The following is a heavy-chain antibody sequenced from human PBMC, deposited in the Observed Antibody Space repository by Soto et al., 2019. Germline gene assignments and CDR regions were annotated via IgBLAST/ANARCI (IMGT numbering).Heavy chain of an antibody. D-gene: IGHD4-17*01. CDR3: ARGDDYGDHRYYYYGMDV. V-gene: IGHV3-30-3*01. CDR2: ISYDGSNK. CDR1: GFTFSSYA. Sequence: VGSLRLSCAASGFTFSSYAMHWVRQAPGKGLEWVAVISYDGSNKYYADSVKGRFTISRDNSKNTLYLQMNSLRAEDTAVYYCARGDDYGDHRYYYYGMDVWGQGTTVTVSS. J-gene: IGHJ6*02.